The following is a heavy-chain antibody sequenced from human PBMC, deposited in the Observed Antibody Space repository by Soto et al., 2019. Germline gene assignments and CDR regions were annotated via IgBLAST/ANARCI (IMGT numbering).Heavy chain of an antibody. CDR1: GFTFSTYW. V-gene: IGHV3-7*01. D-gene: IGHD6-13*01. J-gene: IGHJ4*02. CDR2: IKQGGGEK. Sequence: EVQLVESGGGLVQPGGSLRLSCAASGFTFSTYWMSWVRQAPGKGLEWVASIKQGGGEKSYVDSLKGRFTISRDNAKNSLYLQKNSLRGEDTAVYYCARVTAAPGPRDYWGQGTLVNVSS. CDR3: ARVTAAPGPRDY.